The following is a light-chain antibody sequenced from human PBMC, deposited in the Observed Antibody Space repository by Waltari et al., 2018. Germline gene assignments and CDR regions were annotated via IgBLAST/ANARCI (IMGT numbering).Light chain of an antibody. J-gene: IGLJ3*02. Sequence: QSALTQPASASGSPGQSITISCTGTSSDVGSYNPVSWYQQHPGKDPKLMVYEVTKRPSGVSNRFSGSKSGHSASLTISGLQAEDEADYYCCSYAGSSTLVFGGGAKVTVL. CDR3: CSYAGSSTLV. CDR1: SSDVGSYNP. V-gene: IGLV2-23*02. CDR2: EVT.